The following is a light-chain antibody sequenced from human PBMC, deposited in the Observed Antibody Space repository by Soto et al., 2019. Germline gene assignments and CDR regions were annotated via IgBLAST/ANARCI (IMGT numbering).Light chain of an antibody. CDR1: PDISDS. J-gene: IGKJ4*01. Sequence: DIQLTQSPSFLSASVGDRVTITCRASPDISDSLAWYQQRPGKAPKLLIYAASTLQSGVPSRFSGSGSGTEFTLTTSSLQPEDFATYSCQQLNSYPLTFGGGTKVEI. CDR2: AAS. V-gene: IGKV1-9*01. CDR3: QQLNSYPLT.